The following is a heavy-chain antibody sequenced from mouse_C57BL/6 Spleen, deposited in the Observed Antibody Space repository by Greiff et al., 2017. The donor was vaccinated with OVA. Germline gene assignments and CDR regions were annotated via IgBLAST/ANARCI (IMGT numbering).Heavy chain of an antibody. CDR1: GYAFTNYL. V-gene: IGHV1-54*01. D-gene: IGHD1-2*01. CDR2: INPGSGGT. J-gene: IGHJ3*01. Sequence: VQLKESGAELVRPGTSVKVSCKASGYAFTNYLIEWVKQRPGQGLEWIGVINPGSGGTNYNEKFKGKATLTADKSSSTAYMRLSSLTSEDSAVYFCARSERATATPFAYWGQGTLVTVSA. CDR3: ARSERATATPFAY.